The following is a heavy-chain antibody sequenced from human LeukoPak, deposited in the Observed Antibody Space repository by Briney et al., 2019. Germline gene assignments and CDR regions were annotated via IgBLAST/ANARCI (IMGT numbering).Heavy chain of an antibody. Sequence: PSETLSLTCTVSGGSISSYYWSWIRQPPGKGLEWVGSISYSGSTDYNPSLRSRVTISVDTSKNQFSLNLSSVTAADTAVYYCARGRGLEDYWGQGTLVTVSS. CDR1: GGSISSYY. J-gene: IGHJ4*02. CDR2: ISYSGST. D-gene: IGHD3-10*01. V-gene: IGHV4-59*01. CDR3: ARGRGLEDY.